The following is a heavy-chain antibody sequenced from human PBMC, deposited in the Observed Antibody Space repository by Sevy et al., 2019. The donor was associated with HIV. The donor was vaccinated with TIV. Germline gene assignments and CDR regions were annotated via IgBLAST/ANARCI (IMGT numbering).Heavy chain of an antibody. Sequence: ASVKVSCKASGGIFRSNAISWVRQAPGQGLEWMGGIIAVFGTTNYAQKFQGRVRVSADESRGTAYMELSSLRSEDTAVYYCARDKYYYVSGSFDYWGQGTQVTVSS. V-gene: IGHV1-69*13. D-gene: IGHD3-10*01. CDR3: ARDKYYYVSGSFDY. CDR1: GGIFRSNA. J-gene: IGHJ4*01. CDR2: IIAVFGTT.